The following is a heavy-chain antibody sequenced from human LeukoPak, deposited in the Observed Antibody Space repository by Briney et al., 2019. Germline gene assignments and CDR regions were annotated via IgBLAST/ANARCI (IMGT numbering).Heavy chain of an antibody. J-gene: IGHJ5*02. D-gene: IGHD3-3*01. Sequence: PSETLSLTCTVSGGSISSSSYYWGWIRQPPGKGLEWIGSIYYSGSTYYNPSLKSRVTISVDTSKNQFSLKLSSVTAADTAVYYCARRDFWSGLDPWGQGTLVTVSS. CDR2: IYYSGST. CDR1: GGSISSSSYY. V-gene: IGHV4-39*01. CDR3: ARRDFWSGLDP.